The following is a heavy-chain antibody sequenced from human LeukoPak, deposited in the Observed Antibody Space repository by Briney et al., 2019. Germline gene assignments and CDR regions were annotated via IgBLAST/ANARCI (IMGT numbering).Heavy chain of an antibody. J-gene: IGHJ5*02. Sequence: GGSLRLSCAASGFTVTTHYMTWVRQAPGKGLEWVSVIYAGGDTYYADSVKGRFIISRDDSKDTLYLQMNRLRAEDTAVYYCARLGVSGSYWNWFDPWGQGTLVTVSS. CDR2: IYAGGDT. CDR3: ARLGVSGSYWNWFDP. V-gene: IGHV3-66*01. CDR1: GFTVTTHY. D-gene: IGHD1-26*01.